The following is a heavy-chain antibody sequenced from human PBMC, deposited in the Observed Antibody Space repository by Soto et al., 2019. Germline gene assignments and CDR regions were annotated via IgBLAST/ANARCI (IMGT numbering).Heavy chain of an antibody. J-gene: IGHJ4*02. D-gene: IGHD1-26*01. CDR2: SGRSGETI. CDR3: ARDSGGGVIRRPTFYY. CDR1: GFTFSSFE. Sequence: PGGSLRLSCEGSGFTFSSFEMNWVRQTPGKGLEWLSYSGRSGETIYYADSVKGRFTISRDNAKSSLFLQMNGLGDEETGIYYCARDSGGGVIRRPTFYYWGRGTLVTVSS. V-gene: IGHV3-48*03.